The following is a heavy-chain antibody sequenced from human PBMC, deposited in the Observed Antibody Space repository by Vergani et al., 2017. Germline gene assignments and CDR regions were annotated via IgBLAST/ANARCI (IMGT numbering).Heavy chain of an antibody. J-gene: IGHJ4*02. D-gene: IGHD5-24*01. CDR3: ARGGDGYKYYFDY. Sequence: RPPPAHGLQCMRPLIPILGIANYAQKFQGRVTITADKSTSTAYMELSSLRSEDTAVYYCARGGDGYKYYFDYWGQGTLVTVSS. V-gene: IGHV1-69*04. CDR2: LIPILGIA.